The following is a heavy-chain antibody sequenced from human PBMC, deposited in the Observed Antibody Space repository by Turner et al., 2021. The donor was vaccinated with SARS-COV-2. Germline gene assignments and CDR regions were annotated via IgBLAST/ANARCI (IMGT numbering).Heavy chain of an antibody. CDR1: GGSIGDSF. CDR3: ARIGDQRRLGWFDR. J-gene: IGHJ5*02. Sequence: QVQLQESGPGLVKSSETLSLTCTVSGGSIGDSFWTWIRQSAGKGLEYIGRMQPSGSSNYNSSLQSRLTLSLDTAKNQFSLTLRSVSAADTAVYFCARIGDQRRLGWFDRWGQGIRVTVSS. CDR2: MQPSGSS. V-gene: IGHV4-4*07. D-gene: IGHD2-21*01.